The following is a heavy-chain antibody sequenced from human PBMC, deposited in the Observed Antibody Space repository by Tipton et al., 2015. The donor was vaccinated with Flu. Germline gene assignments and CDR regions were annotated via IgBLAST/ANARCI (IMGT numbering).Heavy chain of an antibody. CDR3: ARGSGSGTHVMFDY. J-gene: IGHJ4*02. CDR2: IYSSGST. Sequence: TLSLTCTVSGGSLSSFYWSWIRRPAGKGLEYIGRIYSSGSTTYNPSFKSRVSMSIDASKSQFSLNLNSVTAADTAMYYCARGSGSGTHVMFDYWGQGTLVTVSS. CDR1: GGSLSSFY. D-gene: IGHD3-10*01. V-gene: IGHV4-4*07.